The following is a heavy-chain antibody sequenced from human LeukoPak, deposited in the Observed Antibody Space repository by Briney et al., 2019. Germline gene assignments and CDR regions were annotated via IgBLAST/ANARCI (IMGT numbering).Heavy chain of an antibody. CDR3: ARESGLGHDYVWGSYRYNPVDY. Sequence: GGSLRLSCAASGFTFSSYAMHWVRQAPGKGLEWVSGINWNGGSTGYADSVKGRFTISRDNAKNSLYLQMNSLRAEDTALYHCARESGLGHDYVWGSYRYNPVDYWGQGTLVTVSS. J-gene: IGHJ4*02. V-gene: IGHV3-20*01. CDR2: INWNGGST. CDR1: GFTFSSYA. D-gene: IGHD3-16*02.